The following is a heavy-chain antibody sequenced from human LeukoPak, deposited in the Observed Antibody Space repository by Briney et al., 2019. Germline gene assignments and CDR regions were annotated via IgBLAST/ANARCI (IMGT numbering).Heavy chain of an antibody. Sequence: SETLSLTCAVYGGSFSGYYWSWIRQPPGKGLEWIGEINHSGSTNYNPSLKSRVTISVDTSKNQFSLKVSSVTAADTAVYYCASLGPATMVRGVTLIDYWGQGTLVTVSS. V-gene: IGHV4-34*01. J-gene: IGHJ4*02. D-gene: IGHD3-10*01. CDR2: INHSGST. CDR3: ASLGPATMVRGVTLIDY. CDR1: GGSFSGYY.